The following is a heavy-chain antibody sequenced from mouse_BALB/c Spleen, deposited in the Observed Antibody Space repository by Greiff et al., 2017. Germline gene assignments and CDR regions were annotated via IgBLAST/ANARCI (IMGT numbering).Heavy chain of an antibody. CDR1: GFSLTSYG. CDR2: IWAGGST. CDR3: AREYGNYGTYAMDY. J-gene: IGHJ4*01. D-gene: IGHD2-1*01. Sequence: ESGPGLVAPSQSLSITCTVSGFSLTSYGVHWVRQPPGKGLEWLGVIWAGGSTNYNSALMSRLSISKDNSKSQVFLKMNSLQTDDTAMYYCAREYGNYGTYAMDYWGQGTSVTVSS. V-gene: IGHV2-9*02.